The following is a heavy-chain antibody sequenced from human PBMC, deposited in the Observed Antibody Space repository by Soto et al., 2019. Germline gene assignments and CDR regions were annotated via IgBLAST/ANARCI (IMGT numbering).Heavy chain of an antibody. CDR2: INTDGSTT. J-gene: IGHJ4*02. CDR3: VRIRRGDGYTFGY. Sequence: EVQLVESGGVSVQPGGSLRLSCTASGFPLSNYWMHWVRQAPGKGLVWVSRINTDGSTTTYADSVKGRFTISRDNAKNTLYLQMNSLRDEDTAVYYCVRIRRGDGYTFGYWGQGTLVTVSS. D-gene: IGHD5-12*01. V-gene: IGHV3-74*01. CDR1: GFPLSNYW.